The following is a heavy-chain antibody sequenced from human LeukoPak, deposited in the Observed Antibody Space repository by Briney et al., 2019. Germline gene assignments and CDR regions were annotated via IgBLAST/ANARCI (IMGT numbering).Heavy chain of an antibody. J-gene: IGHJ3*01. CDR2: ISPSGDIT. Sequence: GGSLRLPCAASEFRFSAHGMNWVRQAPGKGLEWISGISPSGDITYYADSVMGRFSISRDNWQSTVSLQMNSLRAEDTALYYCVRDLDWGAFDVWGQGTMVTVSS. CDR1: EFRFSAHG. V-gene: IGHV3-23*01. CDR3: VRDLDWGAFDV. D-gene: IGHD3/OR15-3a*01.